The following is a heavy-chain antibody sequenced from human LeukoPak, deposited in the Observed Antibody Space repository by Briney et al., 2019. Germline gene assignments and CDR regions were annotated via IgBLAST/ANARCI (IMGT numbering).Heavy chain of an antibody. J-gene: IGHJ3*02. Sequence: GGSLRLSCAASGFTFSSYGMHWVRQAPGKGLEWVAFIRNDGKNKYYADSVKGRFTVSRDDSKSTLYLQMNSLRAEDTAVYYCAKRPGGSPVFAFDIWGQGTMVTVSS. CDR3: AKRPGGSPVFAFDI. V-gene: IGHV3-30*02. CDR2: IRNDGKNK. D-gene: IGHD3-16*01. CDR1: GFTFSSYG.